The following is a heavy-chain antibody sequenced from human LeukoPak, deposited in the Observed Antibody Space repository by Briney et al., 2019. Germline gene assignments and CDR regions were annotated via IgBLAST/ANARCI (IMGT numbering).Heavy chain of an antibody. Sequence: SVKVSCKASGGTFSSYAISWVRQAPGQGLEWMGGIIPIFGTANYAQKFQGGVTITADESTSTAYMELSSLRSEDTAVYYCAIGEIAVAVPYGMDVWGQGTTVTVSS. V-gene: IGHV1-69*01. J-gene: IGHJ6*02. CDR1: GGTFSSYA. CDR2: IIPIFGTA. D-gene: IGHD6-19*01. CDR3: AIGEIAVAVPYGMDV.